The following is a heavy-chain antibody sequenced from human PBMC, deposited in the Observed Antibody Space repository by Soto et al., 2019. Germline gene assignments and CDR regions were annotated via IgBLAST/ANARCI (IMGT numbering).Heavy chain of an antibody. CDR3: ARESNPYCSGGSCPRSYYYYYYMDV. V-gene: IGHV3-21*01. Sequence: PGGSLRLSCAASGFTFSSYSMNWVRQAPGKGLEWVSSISSSSSYIYYADSVKGRFTISRDNAKNSLYLQMNSLRAEDTAVYYCARESNPYCSGGSCPRSYYYYYYMDVWGKGTTVTVSS. D-gene: IGHD2-15*01. J-gene: IGHJ6*03. CDR1: GFTFSSYS. CDR2: ISSSSSYI.